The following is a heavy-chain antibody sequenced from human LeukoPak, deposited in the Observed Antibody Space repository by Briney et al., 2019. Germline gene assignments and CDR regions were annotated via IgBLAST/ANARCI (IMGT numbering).Heavy chain of an antibody. D-gene: IGHD1-26*01. J-gene: IGHJ4*02. CDR3: ATRTRWELLSYFDY. V-gene: IGHV1-24*01. CDR1: GYTLTELS. CDR2: FDPEDGET. Sequence: ASVKVSCKVSGYTLTELSMHWVRQAPGKGLEWMGGFDPEDGETIYAQKFQGRVTMTEDTSTGAAYMELSSLRSEDTAVYYCATRTRWELLSYFDYWGQGTLVTVSS.